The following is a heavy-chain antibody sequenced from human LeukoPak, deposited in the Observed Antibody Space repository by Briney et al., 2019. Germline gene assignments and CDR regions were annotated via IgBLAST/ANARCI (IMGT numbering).Heavy chain of an antibody. V-gene: IGHV3-30-3*01. J-gene: IGHJ5*02. Sequence: PGRSLRLSCAASGFIFSSYAMHWVRQAPGKGLEWVAVISYDGSNKYHADSVKGRFTISRDNSKNTLYLQMISLRVEDTAIYYCARDQWNQLQLNWFDPWGQGTLVTVSS. CDR3: ARDQWNQLQLNWFDP. D-gene: IGHD2-2*01. CDR1: GFIFSSYA. CDR2: ISYDGSNK.